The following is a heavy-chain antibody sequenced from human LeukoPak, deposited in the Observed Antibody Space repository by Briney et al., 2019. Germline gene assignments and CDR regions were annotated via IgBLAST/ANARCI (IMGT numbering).Heavy chain of an antibody. V-gene: IGHV3-7*01. Sequence: GRSLRLSCAASGFTFNSYWMSWVRQAPGKGLEWVANIKQDGSEKYYVDSVKGRFTISRDNAKNSLYLQMNSLRAEDTAVYYCARGYSYGYFDYWGQGTLVTVSS. CDR1: GFTFNSYW. CDR3: ARGYSYGYFDY. J-gene: IGHJ4*02. CDR2: IKQDGSEK. D-gene: IGHD5-18*01.